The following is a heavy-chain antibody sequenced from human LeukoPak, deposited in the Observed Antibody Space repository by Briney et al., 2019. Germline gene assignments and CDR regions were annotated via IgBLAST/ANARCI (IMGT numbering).Heavy chain of an antibody. CDR2: ISSSSGYI. V-gene: IGHV3-21*01. CDR1: GFTFSTYS. J-gene: IGHJ4*02. D-gene: IGHD3-22*01. Sequence: GGSLRLSCAASGFTFSTYSMNWVRQAPGKGLEWVSSISSSSGYIYYTDSVKGRFTVSRDNAKNSLYLQMNSLRPGDTAVYYCARGTSIGYYYLDHWGQGTLVTVSS. CDR3: ARGTSIGYYYLDH.